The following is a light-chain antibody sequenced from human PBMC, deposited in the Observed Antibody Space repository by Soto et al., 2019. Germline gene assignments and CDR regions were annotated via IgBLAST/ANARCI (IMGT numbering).Light chain of an antibody. Sequence: IQMTQSPSSLSASVGDRVTITCRASQGISNELGWYQQRPGKAPKLLIYAASSLQSGVPSRFSGSASGTDFTLTISSLQPEDFAIYYCQQSYSTPTFGPGTKVDIK. CDR1: QGISNE. J-gene: IGKJ3*01. CDR2: AAS. CDR3: QQSYSTPT. V-gene: IGKV1-39*01.